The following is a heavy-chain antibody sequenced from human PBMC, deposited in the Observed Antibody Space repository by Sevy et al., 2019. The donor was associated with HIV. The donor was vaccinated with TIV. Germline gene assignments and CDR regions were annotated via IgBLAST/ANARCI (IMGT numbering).Heavy chain of an antibody. J-gene: IGHJ4*02. CDR1: GDSISSSSYY. CDR2: IYYSGRT. V-gene: IGHV4-39*01. CDR3: ASIKIFGVVSDYSDY. D-gene: IGHD3-3*01. Sequence: LETLSLTCSVSGDSISSSSYYWVWIRQPPGKGLEWIGTIYYSGRTYYNPSLKSRVTVSVDTSKNQFSLRVSSVTAADTAVYYCASIKIFGVVSDYSDYWGQGTLVTVS.